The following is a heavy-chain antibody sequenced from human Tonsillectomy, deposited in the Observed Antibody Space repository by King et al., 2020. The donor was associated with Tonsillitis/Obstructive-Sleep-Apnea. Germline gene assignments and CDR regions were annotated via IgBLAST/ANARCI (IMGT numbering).Heavy chain of an antibody. V-gene: IGHV3-48*03. CDR3: ARDADIVATIHPRAFDF. CDR2: ISSGGSTI. CDR1: GFTFSSYE. Sequence: VQLVESGGGLVQPGGSLRLSCAASGFTFSSYEMNWVRQAPGKGLEWVSYISSGGSTIYYADSVKGRFTISRDNAKNSLYLQMNSLRAEDTAVYYCARDADIVATIHPRAFDFWSQGTLVTVSS. J-gene: IGHJ4*02. D-gene: IGHD5-12*01.